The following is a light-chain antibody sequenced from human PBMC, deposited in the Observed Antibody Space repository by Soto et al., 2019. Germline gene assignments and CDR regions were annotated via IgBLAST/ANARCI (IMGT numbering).Light chain of an antibody. CDR3: QQSYSAPYT. J-gene: IGKJ2*01. CDR1: QNIDRY. Sequence: DIQMTQSPSSLSASVGDRVSISCRTSQNIDRYLNWYQQKPGKAPQVLISGAASLQSGVPSRFSGSGSGTEFTLSISSLQPEDFVTYFCQQSYSAPYTFGQGTRLEI. V-gene: IGKV1-39*01. CDR2: GAA.